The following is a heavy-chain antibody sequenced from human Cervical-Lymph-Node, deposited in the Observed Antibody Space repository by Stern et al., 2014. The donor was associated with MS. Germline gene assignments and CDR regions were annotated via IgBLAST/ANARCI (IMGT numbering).Heavy chain of an antibody. D-gene: IGHD4-17*01. Sequence: VQLEESGAEVKKPGASVKVSCKVSGYSLTDLSMHWVRQPPGKGLEWMGGFDPDDAETIYAQQFQGRLTMTEDTSADTAYMELSSLRSEDTAVYYRVRYGDYVDAFDMWGQGTMVTVSS. V-gene: IGHV1-24*01. CDR1: GYSLTDLS. CDR2: FDPDDAET. CDR3: VRYGDYVDAFDM. J-gene: IGHJ3*02.